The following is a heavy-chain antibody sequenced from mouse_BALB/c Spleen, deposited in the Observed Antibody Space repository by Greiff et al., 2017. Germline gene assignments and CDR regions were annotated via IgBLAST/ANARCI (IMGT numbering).Heavy chain of an antibody. Sequence: EVKLVESGGGLVQPGGSRKLSCAASGFTFSSFGMHWVRQAPEKGLEWVAYISSGSSTIYYADTVKGRFTISRDNPKNTLFLQMTSLRSEDTAMYYCARGGPLKAMDYWGQGTSVTVSS. CDR1: GFTFSSFG. J-gene: IGHJ4*01. CDR3: ARGGPLKAMDY. V-gene: IGHV5-17*02. CDR2: ISSGSSTI.